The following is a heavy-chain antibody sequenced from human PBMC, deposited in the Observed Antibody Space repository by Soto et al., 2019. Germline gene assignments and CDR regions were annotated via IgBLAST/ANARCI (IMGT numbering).Heavy chain of an antibody. Sequence: GGSLRLSCAASGFTFSSYAMSWVRQAPGRGLEWVSAIGDSGGSTYYAESVKGRFTISRDNSKNMLYLQMNSLRAEDTAVYYGAKHRNAGYDAFEIWGQGTMVTVSS. CDR2: IGDSGGST. CDR3: AKHRNAGYDAFEI. V-gene: IGHV3-23*01. J-gene: IGHJ3*02. CDR1: GFTFSSYA. D-gene: IGHD1-1*01.